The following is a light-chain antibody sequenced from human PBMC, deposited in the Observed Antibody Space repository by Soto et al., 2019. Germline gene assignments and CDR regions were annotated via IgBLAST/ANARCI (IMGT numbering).Light chain of an antibody. CDR1: QSISNY. V-gene: IGKV1-39*01. J-gene: IGKJ1*01. CDR2: ATS. Sequence: IQMTQSPSSLSASVGDRVIITCRASQSISNYLNWYQRKPGKAPKLLIHATSRLQSGVPSRFSGSGSGTDFTLTISSLQPEDFATYDCQQSYSTPRTCGQGTKG. CDR3: QQSYSTPRT.